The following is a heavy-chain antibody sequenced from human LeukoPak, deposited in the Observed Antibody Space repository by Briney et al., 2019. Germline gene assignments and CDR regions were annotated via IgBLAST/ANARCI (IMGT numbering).Heavy chain of an antibody. CDR1: GFTFSNYY. CDR2: IKQDGSEK. J-gene: IGHJ5*02. D-gene: IGHD6-13*01. V-gene: IGHV3-7*03. CDR3: AKDKLPGYREFNWFDP. Sequence: GGSLRLSCSSSGFTFSNYYMSWFRQAPGKGLGWVANIKQDGSEKFYVDSVKGRFTISRDNAKNSLYLQTNSLRAEDTALYYCAKDKLPGYREFNWFDPWGQGTLVTVSS.